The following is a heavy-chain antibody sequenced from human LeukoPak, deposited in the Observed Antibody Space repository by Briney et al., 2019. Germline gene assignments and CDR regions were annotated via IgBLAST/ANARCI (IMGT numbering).Heavy chain of an antibody. CDR1: GFTFSSYG. Sequence: GGSLRLSCAASGFTFSSYGMHWVRQAPGKGLEWVADIWYDGSNKYYADSVKGRFTISRDNSKNTLYLQMNNLRAEDTAVYYCARARYYDFWSGYYAYYFDYWGQGTLVTVSS. D-gene: IGHD3-3*01. V-gene: IGHV3-33*01. CDR3: ARARYYDFWSGYYAYYFDY. CDR2: IWYDGSNK. J-gene: IGHJ4*02.